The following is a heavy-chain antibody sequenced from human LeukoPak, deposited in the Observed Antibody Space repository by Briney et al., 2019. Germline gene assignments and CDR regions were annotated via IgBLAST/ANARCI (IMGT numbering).Heavy chain of an antibody. CDR1: GFTFSSYA. V-gene: IGHV3-23*01. CDR2: ISGSGGST. D-gene: IGHD6-19*01. Sequence: GGSLRLSCAASGFTFSSYAVSWVRQAPGKGLEWVSAISGSGGSTYYADSVKGRFTISRDNSKNTLYLQMNSLRAEDTAVYYCAKAEWGPVAANFDYWGQGNLVTVSS. CDR3: AKAEWGPVAANFDY. J-gene: IGHJ4*02.